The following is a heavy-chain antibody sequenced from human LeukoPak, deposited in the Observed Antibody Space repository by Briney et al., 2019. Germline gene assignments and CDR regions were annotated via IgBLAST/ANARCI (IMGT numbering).Heavy chain of an antibody. CDR2: ISADTHNT. J-gene: IGHJ4*02. V-gene: IGHV1-18*01. Sequence: GASVKVSRKASGYTFGTYGITWVRQAPGQGLEWMGWISADTHNTIYAQNLQARVTMTTDTSTTTAYMELRSLTSDDTAVYYCARGAWGQVTFTYWGQGTLVTVSS. CDR1: GYTFGTYG. D-gene: IGHD3-10*01. CDR3: ARGAWGQVTFTY.